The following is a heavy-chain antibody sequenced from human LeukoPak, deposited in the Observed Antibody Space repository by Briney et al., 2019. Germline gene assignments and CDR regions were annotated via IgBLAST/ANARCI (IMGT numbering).Heavy chain of an antibody. CDR1: GGSISSSY. J-gene: IGHJ3*02. CDR3: ARSVLPTRAGDFDI. Sequence: SETLSLTCTVSGGSISSSYWSWIRQPPGKGLEWIGYIYYSGSTNYNPSLESRVTISVDTSKNQFSLKLSSVTAADTAVYYRARSVLPTRAGDFDIWGQGTMVTVSS. D-gene: IGHD3-10*01. V-gene: IGHV4-59*01. CDR2: IYYSGST.